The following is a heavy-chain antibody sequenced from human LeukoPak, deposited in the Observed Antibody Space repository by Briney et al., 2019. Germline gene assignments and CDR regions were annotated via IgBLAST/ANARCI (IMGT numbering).Heavy chain of an antibody. D-gene: IGHD1/OR15-1a*01. V-gene: IGHV1-18*04. CDR3: ARAPMGTAPLY. J-gene: IGHJ4*02. Sequence: ATVKISCKASGYTFTGYYVHWVRQAPGQGLEWMGWISAYNGNTNYAQKLQGRVTMTTDTSTSTAYMEVSSLRFDDTAFYYCARAPMGTAPLYWGQGTLVPSPQ. CDR1: GYTFTGYY. CDR2: ISAYNGNT.